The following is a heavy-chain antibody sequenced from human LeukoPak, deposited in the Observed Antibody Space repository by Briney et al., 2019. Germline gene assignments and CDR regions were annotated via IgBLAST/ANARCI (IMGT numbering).Heavy chain of an antibody. CDR3: ARGKLAAPGRTGYNWFDP. V-gene: IGHV1-2*02. CDR1: GYTFTGYY. CDR2: INPNSGGT. D-gene: IGHD6-13*01. Sequence: ASVKVSCKASGYTFTGYYIHWVRQAPGQGLEWMGWINPNSGGTDYAQKFQGRVTMPRDTSITTAYMELSGLRSDDTAIYYCARGKLAAPGRTGYNWFDPWGQGTLVTVSS. J-gene: IGHJ5*02.